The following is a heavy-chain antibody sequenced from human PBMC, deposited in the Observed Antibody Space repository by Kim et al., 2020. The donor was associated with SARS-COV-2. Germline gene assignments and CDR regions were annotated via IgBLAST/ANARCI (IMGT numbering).Heavy chain of an antibody. D-gene: IGHD6-13*01. CDR3: AKARGVIATAGTSNFDS. J-gene: IGHJ4*02. V-gene: IGHV3-23*01. Sequence: VKGRFTISRDNSKNTLFLQMNSLRADDTAVYYCAKARGVIATAGTSNFDSWGQGTLVTVSS.